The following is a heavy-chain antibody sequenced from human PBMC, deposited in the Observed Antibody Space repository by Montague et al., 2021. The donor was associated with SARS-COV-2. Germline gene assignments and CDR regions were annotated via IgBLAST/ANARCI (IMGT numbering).Heavy chain of an antibody. Sequence: SETLSLTCTVSGGSISSYYWNWIRQPPGKGLEWIGYIYYSGSTNYNPSPKSRVTISVDTSKNQFSLKLSSVTAADTAVYYCAREGGSGYRYYFDYWGQGSLVTVSS. CDR3: AREGGSGYRYYFDY. CDR2: IYYSGST. D-gene: IGHD3-22*01. J-gene: IGHJ4*02. V-gene: IGHV4-59*01. CDR1: GGSISSYY.